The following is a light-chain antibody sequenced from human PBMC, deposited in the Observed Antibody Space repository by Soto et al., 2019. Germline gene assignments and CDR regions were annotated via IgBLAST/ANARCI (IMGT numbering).Light chain of an antibody. Sequence: QSALTQPASVSGSPGQSITISCTGTSSDVGGYNYVSWYQQHPGKAPKLMIYDVSNRPSGVSNRFSGSKSDNTASLTISGLQAEDEADYDCSSYTSSSTLLYVFGTGTKLTVL. CDR3: SSYTSSSTLLYV. CDR1: SSDVGGYNY. J-gene: IGLJ1*01. CDR2: DVS. V-gene: IGLV2-14*01.